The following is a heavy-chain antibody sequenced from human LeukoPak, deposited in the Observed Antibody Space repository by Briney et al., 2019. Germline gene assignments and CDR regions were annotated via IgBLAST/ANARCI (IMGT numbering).Heavy chain of an antibody. D-gene: IGHD3-16*02. Sequence: PGGSLRLSCAASGFTFSSYAMSWVRQAPGKGLEWVGRIKSKTDGGTTDYAAPVKGRFTISRDDSKNTLYLQMNSLKTEDTAVYYCTTDSRGYYDYVWGSYRPLDYWGQGTLVTVSS. J-gene: IGHJ4*02. CDR3: TTDSRGYYDYVWGSYRPLDY. CDR1: GFTFSSYA. V-gene: IGHV3-15*01. CDR2: IKSKTDGGTT.